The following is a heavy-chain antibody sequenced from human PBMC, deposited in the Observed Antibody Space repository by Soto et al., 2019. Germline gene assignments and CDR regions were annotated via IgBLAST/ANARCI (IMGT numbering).Heavy chain of an antibody. V-gene: IGHV4-34*01. CDR3: ARESHDILTGPPWVWYFDL. J-gene: IGHJ2*01. Sequence: QVQLQQWGAGPLRPLETLSLTCGVSGGSFSGYYWAWIRQSPGKGLEWIGEINDRGSINYNPSLKSRVSISVETSKNHYPLKLRSVTAAETAVYYCARESHDILTGPPWVWYFDLWGRGTLVTVSS. CDR1: GGSFSGYY. CDR2: INDRGSI. D-gene: IGHD3-9*01.